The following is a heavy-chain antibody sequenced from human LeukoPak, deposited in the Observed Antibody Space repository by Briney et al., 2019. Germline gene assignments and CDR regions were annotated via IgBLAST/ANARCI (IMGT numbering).Heavy chain of an antibody. CDR1: GFTFSDYY. V-gene: IGHV3-11*01. D-gene: IGHD3-22*01. Sequence: GGSLRLPCAASGFTFSDYYMSWIRQAPGMGLEWVSYISSSGSTIYYADSVKGRFTISRDNAKNSLYLQMNSLRAEDTAVYYCARDRHYYDSSGYYAFDYWGQGTLVTVSS. CDR3: ARDRHYYDSSGYYAFDY. J-gene: IGHJ4*02. CDR2: ISSSGSTI.